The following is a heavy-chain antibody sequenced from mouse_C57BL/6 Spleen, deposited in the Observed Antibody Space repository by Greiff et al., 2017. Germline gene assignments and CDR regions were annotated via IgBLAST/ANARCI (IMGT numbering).Heavy chain of an antibody. CDR3: VRHDSNYVNWYFDV. J-gene: IGHJ1*03. V-gene: IGHV10-1*01. CDR1: GFSFNTYA. D-gene: IGHD2-5*01. Sequence: EVMLVESGGGLVQPKGSLKLSCAASGFSFNTYAMNWVRQAPGKGLEWVARIRSKSNNYATYYADSVKDRFTISRDDSESMLYLQMNNLKTEDTAMYYCVRHDSNYVNWYFDVWGTGTTVTVSS. CDR2: IRSKSNNYAT.